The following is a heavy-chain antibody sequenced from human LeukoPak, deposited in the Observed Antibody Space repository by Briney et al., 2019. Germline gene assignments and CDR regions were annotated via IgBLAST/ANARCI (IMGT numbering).Heavy chain of an antibody. D-gene: IGHD4/OR15-4a*01. CDR3: ARADYPDY. CDR1: GFTFSSFE. CDR2: ISTSGSTQ. J-gene: IGHJ4*02. V-gene: IGHV3-48*03. Sequence: QPGGSLRLSCAASGFTFSSFEMNWVRQAPGKGLEWASYISTSGSTQYYADSVKGRFTISRDNAKNSLFLQMNSLRAEDTAVYYCARADYPDYWGQGTLVTVSS.